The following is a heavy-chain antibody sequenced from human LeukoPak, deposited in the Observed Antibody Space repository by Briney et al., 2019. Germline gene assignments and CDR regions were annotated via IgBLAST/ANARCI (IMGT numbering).Heavy chain of an antibody. Sequence: SETLSLTCTVSGGSISSSSYYWGWIRQPPGKGLEWIGSIYYSGSTYYNPSLKSRVTISVDTSKNQFSLKLSSVTAADTAVYYCAREASIHDILTGYRLPDAFDIWGQGTMVTVSS. J-gene: IGHJ3*02. D-gene: IGHD3-9*01. V-gene: IGHV4-39*07. CDR3: AREASIHDILTGYRLPDAFDI. CDR1: GGSISSSSYY. CDR2: IYYSGST.